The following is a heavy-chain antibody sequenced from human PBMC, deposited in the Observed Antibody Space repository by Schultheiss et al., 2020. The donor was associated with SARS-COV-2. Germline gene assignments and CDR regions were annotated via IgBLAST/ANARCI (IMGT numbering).Heavy chain of an antibody. J-gene: IGHJ3*02. Sequence: SETLSLTCTVFGGSISSYYWSWIRQPPGKGLEWIGYIYYSGSTNYNPSLKSRVTISVDTSKNQFSLKLSSVTAADTAVYYCARDRREYYYDSSGYPDAFDIWGQGTMVTVSS. CDR2: IYYSGST. V-gene: IGHV4-59*01. CDR1: GGSISSYY. D-gene: IGHD3-22*01. CDR3: ARDRREYYYDSSGYPDAFDI.